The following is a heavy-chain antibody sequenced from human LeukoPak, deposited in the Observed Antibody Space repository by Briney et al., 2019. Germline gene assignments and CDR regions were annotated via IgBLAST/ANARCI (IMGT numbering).Heavy chain of an antibody. Sequence: GGSLRLSCAASGFTFSRYGMHWVRQAPGKGLEWVAVIWYDGSNKYYADSVKGRFTISRDNSKNTLYLQMNSLRAEDTAVYYCARDYGSGINWFDPWGQGTLVTVSS. V-gene: IGHV3-33*08. D-gene: IGHD3-10*01. CDR3: ARDYGSGINWFDP. J-gene: IGHJ5*02. CDR2: IWYDGSNK. CDR1: GFTFSRYG.